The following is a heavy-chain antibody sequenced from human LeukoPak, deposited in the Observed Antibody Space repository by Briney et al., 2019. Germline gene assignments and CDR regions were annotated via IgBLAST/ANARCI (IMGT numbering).Heavy chain of an antibody. CDR3: ARRPHYYDSSGYSVYGMDV. CDR2: INPNSGGT. V-gene: IGHV1-2*02. D-gene: IGHD3-22*01. CDR1: GYTFTGYY. J-gene: IGHJ6*02. Sequence: ASVKVSCKASGYTFTGYYMHWVRQAPGQGLEWMGWINPNSGGTNYAQKFQGRVTMTRDTSISTAYMELSRLRSDDTAVYYCARRPHYYDSSGYSVYGMDVWGQGTTVTVSS.